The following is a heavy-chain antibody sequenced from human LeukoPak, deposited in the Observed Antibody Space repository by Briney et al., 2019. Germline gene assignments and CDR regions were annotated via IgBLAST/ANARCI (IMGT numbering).Heavy chain of an antibody. CDR2: ISYDGSNK. D-gene: IGHD3-10*01. V-gene: IGHV3-30*18. Sequence: GGSLRLSCAASGFTFSSYGMHWVRQAPGEGLEWVAVISYDGSNKYYADSVKGRFTISRDNSKNTLYLQMNSLRAEDTAVYYCAKDSGRITMVRGVIITPFSVDVWGQGTTVTVSS. J-gene: IGHJ6*02. CDR1: GFTFSSYG. CDR3: AKDSGRITMVRGVIITPFSVDV.